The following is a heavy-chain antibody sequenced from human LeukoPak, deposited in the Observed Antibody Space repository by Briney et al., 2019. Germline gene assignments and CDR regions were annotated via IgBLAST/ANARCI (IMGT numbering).Heavy chain of an antibody. V-gene: IGHV3-21*01. CDR3: AREGYCSSTSCREYFQH. D-gene: IGHD2-2*01. Sequence: GGSLRLSCAAPGFTFSSYSMNWDRQAPGKGLEWVSSISSSSSYIYYADSVKGRFTISRDNAKNSLYLQMNSLRAEDTAVYYCAREGYCSSTSCREYFQHWGQGTLVTVSS. J-gene: IGHJ1*01. CDR1: GFTFSSYS. CDR2: ISSSSSYI.